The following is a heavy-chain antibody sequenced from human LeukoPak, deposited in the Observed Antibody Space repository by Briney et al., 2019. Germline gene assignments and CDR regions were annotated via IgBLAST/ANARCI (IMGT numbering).Heavy chain of an antibody. CDR3: AKADYDFWSGYLDY. Sequence: PGGSLRLSCAASGLTVSGNFMSWVRQAPGKGPDWVSVIYSGGSTYYADSVKGRFTISRDNSKNTLYLQMNSLRAEDTAVYYCAKADYDFWSGYLDYWGQGTLVTVSS. V-gene: IGHV3-53*01. CDR1: GLTVSGNF. CDR2: IYSGGST. J-gene: IGHJ4*02. D-gene: IGHD3-3*01.